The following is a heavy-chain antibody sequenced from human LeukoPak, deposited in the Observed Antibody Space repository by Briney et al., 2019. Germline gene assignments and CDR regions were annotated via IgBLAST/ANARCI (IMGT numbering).Heavy chain of an antibody. D-gene: IGHD3-22*01. CDR2: ISYDGSNK. V-gene: IGHV3-30*19. CDR1: GFTFSIYG. J-gene: IGHJ4*02. Sequence: GGSLRLSCAASGFTFSIYGMHWVRQPPGKGLEWVTVISYDGSNKYYADSVKGRFTISRDNSKNTLYLQMNSLRAEDTAVYYCARVGAPHYYDSSGYYFDYWGQGTLVTVSS. CDR3: ARVGAPHYYDSSGYYFDY.